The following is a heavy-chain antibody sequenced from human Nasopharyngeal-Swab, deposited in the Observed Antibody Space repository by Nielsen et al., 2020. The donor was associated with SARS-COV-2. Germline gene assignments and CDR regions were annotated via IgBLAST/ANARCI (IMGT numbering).Heavy chain of an antibody. CDR2: ISSSSSYI. J-gene: IGHJ6*02. CDR1: GFIFSSYA. V-gene: IGHV3-21*01. CDR3: ARGCVLTGPSCYYYGMDV. Sequence: GESLKISCAASGFIFSSYAMHWVRQAPGKGLEWVSSISSSSSYIYYADSVKGRFNISRDNAKNSLYLQMNSLRAEDTAVYYCARGCVLTGPSCYYYGMDVWGQGTTVTVSS. D-gene: IGHD3-9*01.